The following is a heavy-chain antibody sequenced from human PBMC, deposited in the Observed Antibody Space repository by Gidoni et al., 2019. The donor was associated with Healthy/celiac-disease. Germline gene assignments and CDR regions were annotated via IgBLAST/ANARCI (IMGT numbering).Heavy chain of an antibody. V-gene: IGHV3-74*01. CDR2: INSDGSST. CDR3: ARCPYYFYYYYGMDV. J-gene: IGHJ6*02. D-gene: IGHD1-26*01. CDR1: GFTFSSYW. Sequence: EVQLVESGGGLVQPGGSLRLSCDASGFTFSSYWRHVVRQAPGKGMVWVSSINSDGSSTSYADSVKGRFTISRDNAKNTLYLQMNSLRAEYTAVYYCARCPYYFYYYYGMDVWGQGTTVTVSS.